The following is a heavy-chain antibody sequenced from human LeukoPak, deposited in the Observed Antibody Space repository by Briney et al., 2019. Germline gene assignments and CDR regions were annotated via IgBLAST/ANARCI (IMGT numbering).Heavy chain of an antibody. CDR2: IYPGDSHT. J-gene: IGHJ4*02. V-gene: IGHV5-51*01. CDR3: ARAYYDILTGYEYYFDY. D-gene: IGHD3-9*01. CDR1: GYSFTSYW. Sequence: GESLKISCKGAGYSFTSYWIGWVRQMPGKGLEWMGVIYPGDSHTRYSPSFQGQVTISADKSISTAYLQWSSLKASDTAMYYCARAYYDILTGYEYYFDYWGQGTLVTVSS.